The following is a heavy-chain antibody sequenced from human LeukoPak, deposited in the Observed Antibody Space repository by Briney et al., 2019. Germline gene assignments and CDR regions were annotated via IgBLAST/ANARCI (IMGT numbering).Heavy chain of an antibody. D-gene: IGHD1-1*01. J-gene: IGHJ3*02. CDR2: INTDGRIT. Sequence: GGSLRLSCAASGFTFSSYWMQWVRQAPGKGLVWVSRINTDGRITNYADSVKGRCTISRDNAKNTLYLQMNSLRAEDTAVYYCARAWTQRDAFDIWGQGTMVTVSS. CDR3: ARAWTQRDAFDI. V-gene: IGHV3-74*01. CDR1: GFTFSSYW.